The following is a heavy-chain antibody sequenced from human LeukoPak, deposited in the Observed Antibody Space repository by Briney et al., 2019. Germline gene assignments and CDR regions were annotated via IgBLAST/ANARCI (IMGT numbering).Heavy chain of an antibody. D-gene: IGHD3-22*01. V-gene: IGHV4-61*01. CDR3: TRLPHWLDSSGYFDY. CDR2: VFYSGST. CDR1: GGSVSSGSYY. J-gene: IGHJ4*02. Sequence: SETLSLTCTVSGGSVSSGSYYWSWIRQPPGKGLEWIGYVFYSGSTNYNPSLKSRVTISVDTSKNQFSLELTSVTAADTAVYYCTRLPHWLDSSGYFDYWGQGTLVTVSS.